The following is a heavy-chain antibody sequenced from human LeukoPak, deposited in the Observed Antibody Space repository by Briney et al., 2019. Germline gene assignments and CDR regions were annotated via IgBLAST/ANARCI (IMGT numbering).Heavy chain of an antibody. CDR1: GGTFSSYA. CDR3: AREDYYYDSSVYSPPNDY. Sequence: VKVSCKASGGTFSSYAISWVRQAPGQGLEWMGRIIPILGIANYSQKFQGRVTITADKSTSTAYMELSSLRSEDTAVYYCAREDYYYDSSVYSPPNDYGGRGPRVTVP. V-gene: IGHV1-69*10. J-gene: IGHJ4*02. D-gene: IGHD3-22*01. CDR2: IIPILGIA.